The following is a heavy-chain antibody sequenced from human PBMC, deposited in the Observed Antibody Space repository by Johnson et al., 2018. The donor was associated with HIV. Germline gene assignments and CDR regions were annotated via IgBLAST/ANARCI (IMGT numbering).Heavy chain of an antibody. D-gene: IGHD2-15*01. CDR3: ASDLYCSGGSCQGGAFDI. CDR2: ISWNSGSI. CDR1: GFTFDDYA. Sequence: VQLVESGGGLVQPGRSLRLSCAASGFTFDDYAMHWVRQAPGKGLEWVSGISWNSGSIGYADSVKGRFTISRDNAKNSLYLQMNSLRAEDTAVYYCASDLYCSGGSCQGGAFDIWGQGTMVSVSS. J-gene: IGHJ3*02. V-gene: IGHV3-9*01.